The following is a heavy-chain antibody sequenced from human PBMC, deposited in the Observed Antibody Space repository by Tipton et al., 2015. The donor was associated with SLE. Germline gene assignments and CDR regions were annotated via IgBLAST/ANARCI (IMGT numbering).Heavy chain of an antibody. CDR2: INHSGST. Sequence: TLSLTCAVYGGSFSGYYWTWIRQPPGKGLEWIGEINHSGSTNYKPSLKSRVTISVDTSKNQFSLRLSSVTAADTAVYYCARAPGLERSYYYYYYMDVWGKGTTVTVSS. CDR3: ARAPGLERSYYYYYYMDV. D-gene: IGHD1-1*01. CDR1: GGSFSGYY. V-gene: IGHV4-34*01. J-gene: IGHJ6*03.